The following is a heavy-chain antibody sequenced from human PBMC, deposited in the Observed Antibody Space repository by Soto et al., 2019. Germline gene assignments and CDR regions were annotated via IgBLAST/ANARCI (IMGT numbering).Heavy chain of an antibody. Sequence: ESGGGVVRPGMSLRLACEGSGFSFSTYGMHWVRQSPGKGRQWGAVIWFDGSNTYYADSVKGRFTISRDNSKNTLYLQMNNLRVEDTAVYHCARVEAPLIHSDHYYYGMDVWGQGTKVTVSS. CDR3: ARVEAPLIHSDHYYYGMDV. D-gene: IGHD5-18*01. CDR1: GFSFSTYG. J-gene: IGHJ6*02. V-gene: IGHV3-33*01. CDR2: IWFDGSNT.